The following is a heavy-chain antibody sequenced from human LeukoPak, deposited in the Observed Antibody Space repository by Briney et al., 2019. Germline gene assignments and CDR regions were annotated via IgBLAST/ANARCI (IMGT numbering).Heavy chain of an antibody. CDR3: ARHLPTSGSYPYYYYYYMGV. J-gene: IGHJ6*03. Sequence: SETLSLTCTVSGGSISSSSYYWGWIRQPPGKGLEWIGSIYYSGSTYYNPSLKSRVTISVDTSKNQFSLKLSSVTAADTAVYYCARHLPTSGSYPYYYYYYMGVWGKGTTVTVSS. V-gene: IGHV4-39*01. CDR1: GGSISSSSYY. CDR2: IYYSGST. D-gene: IGHD1-26*01.